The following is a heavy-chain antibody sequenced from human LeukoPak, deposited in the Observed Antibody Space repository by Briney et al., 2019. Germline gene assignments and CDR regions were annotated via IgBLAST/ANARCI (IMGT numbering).Heavy chain of an antibody. CDR1: GYTFTSYY. CDR3: ARDSSWDCGDYRNYFDY. D-gene: IGHD4-17*01. Sequence: ASVKVSCKASGYTFTSYYMHWVRQAPGQGLEWMGIINPSGGSTSYAQKFQGRVTMTRDTSTSTVYMELSSLRSEDTAVYYCARDSSWDCGDYRNYFDYWGQGTLVTVSS. CDR2: INPSGGST. V-gene: IGHV1-46*01. J-gene: IGHJ4*02.